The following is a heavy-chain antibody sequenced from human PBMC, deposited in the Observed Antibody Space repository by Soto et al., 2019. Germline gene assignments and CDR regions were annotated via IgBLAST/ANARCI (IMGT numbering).Heavy chain of an antibody. V-gene: IGHV3-66*01. CDR1: GFTVSSNY. Sequence: EVQLVESGGGLVQPGGSLRLSCAASGFTVSSNYMSWVRQAPGKGLEWVSVIYSGGSTYYADSVKGRFTISRDNSKNKLYLQMNSLRAEDTAVYYCARDLYCSGGSCYDAFDIWGQGTMVTVSS. D-gene: IGHD2-15*01. CDR3: ARDLYCSGGSCYDAFDI. CDR2: IYSGGST. J-gene: IGHJ3*02.